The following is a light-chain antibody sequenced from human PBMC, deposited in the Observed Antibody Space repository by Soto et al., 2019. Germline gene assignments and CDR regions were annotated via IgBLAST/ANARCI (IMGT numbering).Light chain of an antibody. CDR3: QQYDNVPPYT. J-gene: IGKJ2*01. Sequence: DVQMTQSPSSLSASVGDRVTITCQASQDISTYLNWYQQKPGKAPELLIFDASYLQTGVASRFSGSGSGTDFTLTISSRQPEDIATYYCQQYDNVPPYTFGQGTKLEI. V-gene: IGKV1-33*01. CDR2: DAS. CDR1: QDISTY.